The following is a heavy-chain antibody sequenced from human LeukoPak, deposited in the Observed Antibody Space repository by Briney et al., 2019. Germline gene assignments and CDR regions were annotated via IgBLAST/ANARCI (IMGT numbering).Heavy chain of an antibody. CDR3: AREGGSSYSRPFDY. CDR2: IYSGGTT. D-gene: IGHD5-18*01. J-gene: IGHJ4*02. Sequence: PGGSLRLSCAASGFAVSSYYMSWVRQAPGKGLEWVSVIYSGGTTYYADSVKGRFTISRGNSKNTLYLQMNSLRPEDTAVYYCAREGGSSYSRPFDYWGQGTQVTVSS. V-gene: IGHV3-53*01. CDR1: GFAVSSYY.